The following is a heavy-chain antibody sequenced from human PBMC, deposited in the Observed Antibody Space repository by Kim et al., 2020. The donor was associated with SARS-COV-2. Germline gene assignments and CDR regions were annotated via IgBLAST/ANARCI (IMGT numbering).Heavy chain of an antibody. Sequence: GGSLRLSCAASGFTFSSYAMHWVRQAPGKGLEWVAVISYDGSNKYYADSVKGRFTISRDNSKNTLYLQMNSLRAEDTAVYYCARGWLRGVIPHYYYYGMDVWGQGTTVTVSS. CDR1: GFTFSSYA. CDR2: ISYDGSNK. V-gene: IGHV3-30*04. J-gene: IGHJ6*02. D-gene: IGHD3-10*01. CDR3: ARGWLRGVIPHYYYYGMDV.